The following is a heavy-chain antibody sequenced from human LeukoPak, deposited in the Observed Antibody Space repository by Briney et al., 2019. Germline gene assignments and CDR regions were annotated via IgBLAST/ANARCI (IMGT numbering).Heavy chain of an antibody. J-gene: IGHJ3*02. V-gene: IGHV3-30*18. CDR2: ISFDGSNK. CDR3: AKDSAFDI. Sequence: GGSLRLSCAASGFSFSTYGLHWVRQAPGKGLEWVAVISFDGSNKYYADSVKGRFTISRDNSKDSLYLQMNSLRAEDTAVYYCAKDSAFDIWGQGTMVTVSS. CDR1: GFSFSTYG.